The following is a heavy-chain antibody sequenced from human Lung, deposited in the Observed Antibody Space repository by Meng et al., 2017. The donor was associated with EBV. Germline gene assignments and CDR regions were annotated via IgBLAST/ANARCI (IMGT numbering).Heavy chain of an antibody. CDR3: ALYSGNHQFDY. V-gene: IGHV4-30-2*01. CDR2: VYRSGST. Sequence: QWQRQESGAGLVKPSQTLSLTCAVSSGSISGDTSSWNWIRQRPGKGLEWIGFVYRSGSTYYNPSLKSRAIISVDRSNNQFSLELNSVGAADTAVYYCALYSGNHQFDYWGQGTLVTVSS. CDR1: SGSISGDTSS. D-gene: IGHD1-26*01. J-gene: IGHJ4*02.